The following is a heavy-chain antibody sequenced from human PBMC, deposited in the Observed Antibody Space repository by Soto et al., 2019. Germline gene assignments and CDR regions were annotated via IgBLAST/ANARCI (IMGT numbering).Heavy chain of an antibody. V-gene: IGHV3-23*01. CDR2: ISGSGGST. D-gene: IGHD4-17*01. J-gene: IGHJ4*02. Sequence: GGSLRLSCAASGFTFSSYAMSWVRQAPGKGLEWVSAISGSGGSTYYADSVKGRFTISRGNSKNTLYLQMNSLRAEDTAVYYCAKDVRGDRRLGFDYWGQGTLVTVSS. CDR3: AKDVRGDRRLGFDY. CDR1: GFTFSSYA.